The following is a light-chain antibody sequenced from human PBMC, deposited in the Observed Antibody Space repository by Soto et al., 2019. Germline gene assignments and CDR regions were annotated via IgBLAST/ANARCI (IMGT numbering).Light chain of an antibody. Sequence: EIVLTQSPGTVSLSPGETAFLSCRASQTSSGSYLASYQRKPGQAPRLLIYGTTSRATGVPDRFSGVGSGTACTLAISGLEREDFALYNCQQYGSSPPTFGGGTKVEIK. J-gene: IGKJ4*01. CDR2: GTT. V-gene: IGKV3-20*01. CDR1: QTSSGSY. CDR3: QQYGSSPPT.